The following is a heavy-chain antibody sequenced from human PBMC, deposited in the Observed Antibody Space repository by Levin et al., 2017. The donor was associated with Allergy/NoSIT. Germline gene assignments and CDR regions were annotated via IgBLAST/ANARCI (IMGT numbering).Heavy chain of an antibody. J-gene: IGHJ5*02. D-gene: IGHD4-23*01. CDR1: DGSINNNY. V-gene: IGHV4-59*08. CDR3: ARHIKRTEGGNYLFDP. Sequence: HSQTLSLTCTISDGSINNNYWSWIRQSPGKGLEWIGYISYAGITAYSPSLKSRLSMSVDTAKNQFSLNLSSVTAADTAVYFCARHIKRTEGGNYLFDPWGQGTLVTVSS. CDR2: ISYAGIT.